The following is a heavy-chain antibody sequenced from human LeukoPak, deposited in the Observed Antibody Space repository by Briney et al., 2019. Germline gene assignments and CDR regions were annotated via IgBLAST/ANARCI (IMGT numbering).Heavy chain of an antibody. CDR1: GGSFSGYY. V-gene: IGHV4-34*01. J-gene: IGHJ4*02. Sequence: SETLSLTCAVYGGSFSGYYWSWIRQPPGKGLEWIGEINHSGSTNYNPSLKSRVTISVDTSKNQFSLKLSSVTAADTAVYYCARAYYDSSGYYFKWGSYFDYWGQGTLVTVSS. CDR2: INHSGST. D-gene: IGHD3-22*01. CDR3: ARAYYDSSGYYFKWGSYFDY.